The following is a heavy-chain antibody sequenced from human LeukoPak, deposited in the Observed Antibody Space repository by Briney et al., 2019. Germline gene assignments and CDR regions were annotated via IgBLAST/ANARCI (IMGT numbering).Heavy chain of an antibody. CDR3: VKDLSYETSGSFFDY. J-gene: IGHJ4*02. CDR1: GFTFDDYT. V-gene: IGHV3-43*01. Sequence: GGSLRLSCAASGFTFDDYTMHWVRQAPGKTLEWVSLISWDGTTYYTDSVKGRFTISRDSSKDSLYLQMDALRSEDTAFYYCVKDLSYETSGSFFDYWGQGTLVTVS. CDR2: ISWDGTT. D-gene: IGHD3-22*01.